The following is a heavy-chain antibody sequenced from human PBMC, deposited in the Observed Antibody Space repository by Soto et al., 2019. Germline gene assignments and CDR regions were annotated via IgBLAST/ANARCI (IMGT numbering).Heavy chain of an antibody. D-gene: IGHD2-2*01. CDR2: ISSSSSYI. J-gene: IGHJ6*02. CDR1: GFTFSSYS. CDR3: ASQDIVVVPAASYGMDV. V-gene: IGHV3-21*01. Sequence: VQLVESGGGVVQPGRSLRLSCAASGFTFSSYSMNWVRQAPGKGLEWVSSISSSSSYIYYADSVKGRFTISRDNAKNSLYLQMNSLRAEDTAVYYCASQDIVVVPAASYGMDVWGQGTTVTVSS.